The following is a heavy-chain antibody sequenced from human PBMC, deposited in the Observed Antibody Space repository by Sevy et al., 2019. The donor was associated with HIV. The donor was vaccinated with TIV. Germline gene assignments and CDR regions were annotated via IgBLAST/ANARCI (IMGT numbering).Heavy chain of an antibody. J-gene: IGHJ6*02. Sequence: ASVKVSCKASGYTFTGYYMHWVRQAPGQGLEWMGRINPNSGGTNYAQKFQGRVTMTRDTSISTAYMELSRLRSDDTAVYYCARGLVGAAAGGYYYYGMDVWGQGTTVTVSS. CDR1: GYTFTGYY. D-gene: IGHD6-13*01. CDR3: ARGLVGAAAGGYYYYGMDV. V-gene: IGHV1-2*06. CDR2: INPNSGGT.